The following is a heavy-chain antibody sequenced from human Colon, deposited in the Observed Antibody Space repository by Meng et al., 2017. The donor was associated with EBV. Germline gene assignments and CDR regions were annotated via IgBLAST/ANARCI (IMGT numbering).Heavy chain of an antibody. CDR1: RGSISSGGYY. J-gene: IGHJ4*02. CDR3: ARGPSRWLQFSFDY. V-gene: IGHV4-31*03. D-gene: IGHD5-24*01. CDR2: IYYSGST. Sequence: VQLHESGPRLVQPSQTMSLTCTVSRGSISSGGYYWSWIRQHPGKGLEWIGYIYYSGSTYYNPYLKSRVTISIDTSKNQFSLKLSSVTAADTAVYYCARGPSRWLQFSFDYWGQGTLVTVSS.